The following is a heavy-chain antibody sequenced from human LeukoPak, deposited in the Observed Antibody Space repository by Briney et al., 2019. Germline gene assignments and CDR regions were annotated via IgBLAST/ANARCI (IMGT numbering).Heavy chain of an antibody. CDR2: IYYSGST. Sequence: SETLSLTCTVSGGSISSYYWSWIRQPPGKGLEWIGYIYYSGSTNYNPSLKSRVTISVDTSKNQFSLKLGSVTAADTAVYYCARDTEVGGTVALGFDYWGQGTLVTVSS. CDR1: GGSISSYY. CDR3: ARDTEVGGTVALGFDY. V-gene: IGHV4-59*12. J-gene: IGHJ4*02. D-gene: IGHD1-26*01.